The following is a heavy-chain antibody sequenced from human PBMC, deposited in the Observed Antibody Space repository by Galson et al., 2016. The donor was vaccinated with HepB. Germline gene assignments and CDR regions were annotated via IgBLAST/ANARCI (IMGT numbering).Heavy chain of an antibody. V-gene: IGHV1-18*04. Sequence: SVKVSCKASGYTLNGYGISRVRQAPGQGLEWVAWISVNNGNTKYAQKFQGRVTMTTDTSTSTAYMELRSLRYDDTAMYYWARRIADYGTYYVDPWGQGTLVTVSS. CDR2: ISVNNGNT. D-gene: IGHD3-10*01. J-gene: IGHJ5*02. CDR3: ARRIADYGTYYVDP. CDR1: GYTLNGYG.